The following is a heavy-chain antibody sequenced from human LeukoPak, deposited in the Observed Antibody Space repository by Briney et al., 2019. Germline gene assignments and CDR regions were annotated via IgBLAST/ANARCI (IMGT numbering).Heavy chain of an antibody. Sequence: SGPTLVNPTQALTLTCTFSGFSLSISGVGVGWIRQPPGKALEWLALIYWDDDKRYSPSLQSRLTITKDTSKSQVVLTLTNMDPVDTATYYCARGYYGSGSYHFDYWGQGTLVTVSS. CDR3: ARGYYGSGSYHFDY. CDR2: IYWDDDK. CDR1: GFSLSISGVG. J-gene: IGHJ4*02. D-gene: IGHD3-10*01. V-gene: IGHV2-5*02.